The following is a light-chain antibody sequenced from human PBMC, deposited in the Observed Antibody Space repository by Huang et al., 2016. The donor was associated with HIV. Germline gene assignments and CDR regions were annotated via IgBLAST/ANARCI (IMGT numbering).Light chain of an antibody. J-gene: IGKJ1*01. CDR2: GAS. CDR1: QSISSN. CDR3: QQYKNWPRT. V-gene: IGKV3-15*01. Sequence: EIVMTQSPATLSVSPGEGATLSCRASQSISSNLAWYQQKRGQSHRLLMYGASTRASGIAARFSGGGSGTEFTLTISSLQSEDFAVYYCQQYKNWPRTFGPGTRVDIK.